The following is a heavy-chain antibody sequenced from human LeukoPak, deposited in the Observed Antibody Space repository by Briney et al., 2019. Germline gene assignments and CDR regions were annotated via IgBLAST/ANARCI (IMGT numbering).Heavy chain of an antibody. J-gene: IGHJ4*02. CDR2: INGDGSWT. Sequence: PGGSLRLSCAASGNYWMHWVRQAPGKGLVWVSHINGDGSWTTYADSVKGRFTISKDNARNTVYLQMNNLRAEDTVVYYCVSFYETYWGRGTLVTVSS. CDR3: VSFYETY. CDR1: GNYW. V-gene: IGHV3-74*01. D-gene: IGHD2-2*01.